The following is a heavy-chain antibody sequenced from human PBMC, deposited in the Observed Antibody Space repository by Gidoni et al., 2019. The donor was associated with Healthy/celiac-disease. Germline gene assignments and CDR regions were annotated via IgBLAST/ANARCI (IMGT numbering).Heavy chain of an antibody. V-gene: IGHV3-15*01. CDR1: GFTFSNAW. CDR3: TTSRPVAYCGGDCYYDY. CDR2: IKSKTDGGTT. D-gene: IGHD2-21*01. J-gene: IGHJ4*02. Sequence: EVQLVESGGGLVKPGGSLRLSCAASGFTFSNAWMSWVRQAPGKGLEWVGRIKSKTDGGTTDYAAPVKGRFTISRDDSKNTLYLQMNSLKTEDTAVYYCTTSRPVAYCGGDCYYDYWGQGTLVTVSS.